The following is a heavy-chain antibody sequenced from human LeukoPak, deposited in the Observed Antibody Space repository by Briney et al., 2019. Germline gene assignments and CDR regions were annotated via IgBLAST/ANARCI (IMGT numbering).Heavy chain of an antibody. Sequence: GRSLRLSCAASGFTFDDYAMHWVRQAPGKGLEWVSGISWNSGSIGYADSVKGRFTISRDNAKNSLYLQMNSLRAEDTALYYCAKDGGIRYYDILTGYYTTQYYFGYWGQGTLVTVSS. V-gene: IGHV3-9*01. CDR2: ISWNSGSI. J-gene: IGHJ4*02. D-gene: IGHD3-9*01. CDR3: AKDGGIRYYDILTGYYTTQYYFGY. CDR1: GFTFDDYA.